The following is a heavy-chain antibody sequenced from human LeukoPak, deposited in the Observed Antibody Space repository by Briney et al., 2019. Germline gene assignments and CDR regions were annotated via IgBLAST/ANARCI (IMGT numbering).Heavy chain of an antibody. D-gene: IGHD2-21*01. CDR2: IYTSGST. CDR3: ARGYDCGGDCYSRWYFDL. CDR1: GGSISSGSYY. Sequence: SETLSLTCTVSGGSISSGSYYWSWIRQPAGKGLEWIGRIYTSGSTNYNPALKSRVTISVDTSKNQFSLKLTSVPAADTAVYYCARGYDCGGDCYSRWYFDLWGRGTLVTVSS. J-gene: IGHJ2*01. V-gene: IGHV4-61*02.